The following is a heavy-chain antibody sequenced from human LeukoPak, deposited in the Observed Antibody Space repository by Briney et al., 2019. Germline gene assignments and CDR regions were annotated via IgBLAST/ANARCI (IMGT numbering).Heavy chain of an antibody. CDR1: GFTFSTYW. J-gene: IGHJ4*02. Sequence: GGSLRLSCAASGFTFSTYWMNWVRQAPGKGLEYVANIKQDGSQRFYVDSVKGRFTISRDNSKNTLYLQMNSLRAEDTAVYYCARDQDASGGFDYWGQGTLVTVSS. V-gene: IGHV3-7*01. D-gene: IGHD3-10*01. CDR2: IKQDGSQR. CDR3: ARDQDASGGFDY.